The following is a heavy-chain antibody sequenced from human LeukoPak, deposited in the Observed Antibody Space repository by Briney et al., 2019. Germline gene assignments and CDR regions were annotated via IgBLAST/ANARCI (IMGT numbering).Heavy chain of an antibody. CDR2: INPNSGGT. D-gene: IGHD3-10*01. V-gene: IGHV1-2*02. CDR1: GYTFTGYY. J-gene: IGHJ6*02. CDR3: ARDRYTMVRGGHYYGMDV. Sequence: ASVKVSCKASGYTFTGYYMHWVRQAPGQGLEWIGWINPNSGGTNYAQKFQGRVTMTRDTSISTAYMELSRLRSDDTAVYYCARDRYTMVRGGHYYGMDVWGQGTTVTVSS.